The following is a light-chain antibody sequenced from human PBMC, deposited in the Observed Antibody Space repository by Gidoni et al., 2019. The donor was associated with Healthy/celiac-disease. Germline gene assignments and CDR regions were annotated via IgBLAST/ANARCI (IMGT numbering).Light chain of an antibody. Sequence: EIVMTHSPATLSVSPGERATLSCRASQSVSSNLAWYQQKPGQAPRLLIYGASTRATGIPARFSGSGSGTEFTLTISSLQSEDFAVYYCQQYNNWPPEDTFGQGTKLEIK. V-gene: IGKV3-15*01. CDR3: QQYNNWPPEDT. CDR2: GAS. J-gene: IGKJ2*01. CDR1: QSVSSN.